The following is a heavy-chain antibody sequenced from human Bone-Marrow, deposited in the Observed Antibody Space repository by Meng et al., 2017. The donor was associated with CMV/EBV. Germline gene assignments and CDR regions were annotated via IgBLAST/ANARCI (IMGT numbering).Heavy chain of an antibody. J-gene: IGHJ4*02. CDR1: GGSVSSGSYY. V-gene: IGHV4-61*01. Sequence: SETLSLTCTVSGGSVSSGSYYWSWIRQPPGKGLEWIGYIYYSGSTNYNPSLKSRVTISVDTSKNQFSLKLSSVTAADTAVYYCARGGLGGWPMDYWGQGTLVTVSS. CDR3: ARGGLGGWPMDY. CDR2: IYYSGST. D-gene: IGHD5-24*01.